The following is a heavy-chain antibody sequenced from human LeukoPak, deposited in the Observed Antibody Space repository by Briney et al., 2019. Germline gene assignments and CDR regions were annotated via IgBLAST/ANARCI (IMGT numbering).Heavy chain of an antibody. CDR1: GYTVTGYY. Sequence: GASVNVSCKGSGYTVTGYYMHWVRQAPAQGLEWMGWINPNSGGTNYAQKFQGRVTMTRDTSISTAYMELSRLRSEDTAVYYCARYAFDWLLGFDYWGQGTLVTVSS. D-gene: IGHD3-9*01. J-gene: IGHJ4*02. V-gene: IGHV1-2*02. CDR3: ARYAFDWLLGFDY. CDR2: INPNSGGT.